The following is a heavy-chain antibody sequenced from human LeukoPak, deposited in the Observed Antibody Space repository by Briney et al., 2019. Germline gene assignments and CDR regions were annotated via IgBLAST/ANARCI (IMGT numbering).Heavy chain of an antibody. CDR2: ILNSGGNT. J-gene: IGHJ3*01. CDR3: AIDFGSGALEDAFDL. CDR1: GFTFSSYS. D-gene: IGHD3-10*01. V-gene: IGHV3-23*01. Sequence: PGGSLRLSCAASGFTFSSYSMSWIRQAPGKGLDYVSAILNSGGNTFYADSVKGRFTISRDNSKNMVYLQMNSLRAEDMTVHYCAIDFGSGALEDAFDLWGQGTMVTVSA.